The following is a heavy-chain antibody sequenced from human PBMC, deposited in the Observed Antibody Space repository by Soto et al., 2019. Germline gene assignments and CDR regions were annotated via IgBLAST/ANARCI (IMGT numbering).Heavy chain of an antibody. CDR3: ARTYYQWEALHYFDF. CDR2: IIPIFGTT. CDR1: GGTFSRYG. V-gene: IGHV1-69*01. J-gene: IGHJ4*02. Sequence: QVQLVQSGAKVKKPGSSVKVSCTASGGTFSRYGFTWVRQAPGQGFQWMGGIIPIFGTTHYAQNFQGRLSITADESTSTVYMELSSLRSDDTAIYFCARTYYQWEALHYFDFWGQGTLVTVSS. D-gene: IGHD1-26*01.